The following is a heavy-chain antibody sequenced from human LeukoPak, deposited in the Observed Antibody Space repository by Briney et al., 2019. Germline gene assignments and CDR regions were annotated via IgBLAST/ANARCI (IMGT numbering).Heavy chain of an antibody. V-gene: IGHV3-7*01. CDR2: IKQDGSEK. Sequence: GGSLRLSCAASGFTFSSYWMSWVRQAPGKGLEWVANIKQDGSEKHYVDSVKGRFTISRDNAKNSLYLQMNSLRAEDTAVYYCAKDVDILPLYYFDYWGQGTLVTVSS. CDR3: AKDVDILPLYYFDY. J-gene: IGHJ4*02. CDR1: GFTFSSYW. D-gene: IGHD5-12*01.